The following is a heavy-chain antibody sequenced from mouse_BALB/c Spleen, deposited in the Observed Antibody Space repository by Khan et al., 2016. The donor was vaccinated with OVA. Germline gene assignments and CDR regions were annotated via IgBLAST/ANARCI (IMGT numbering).Heavy chain of an antibody. V-gene: IGHV3-2*02. Sequence: EVQLQESGPGLVKPSQSLSLTCTVTGYSITSGYGWNWIRQFPGDKLEWMGYISYSGSTNYNPSLKSRISITRDTSKNQFFLKLNAVTTEDSAAYYCARAARIKYWGQGTTLTVSS. CDR2: ISYSGST. CDR1: GYSITSGYG. D-gene: IGHD1-2*01. J-gene: IGHJ2*01. CDR3: ARAARIKY.